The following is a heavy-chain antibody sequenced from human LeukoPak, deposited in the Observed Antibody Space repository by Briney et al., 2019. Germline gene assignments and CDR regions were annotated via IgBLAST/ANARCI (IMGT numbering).Heavy chain of an antibody. Sequence: GGSLRLSCAASGFTVSSNYMSWVRQAPGKGLEWVSVIYSGGSTYYADSVKGRFTISRDNSKNTLYLQMNSLRAEDTAVYYCARAPWSTHDYYYMDVWGKETTVTVSS. D-gene: IGHD3-3*01. CDR2: IYSGGST. V-gene: IGHV3-66*02. CDR3: ARAPWSTHDYYYMDV. CDR1: GFTVSSNY. J-gene: IGHJ6*03.